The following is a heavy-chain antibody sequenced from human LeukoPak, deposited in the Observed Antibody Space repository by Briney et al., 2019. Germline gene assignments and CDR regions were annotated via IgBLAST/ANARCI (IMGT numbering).Heavy chain of an antibody. CDR1: GGSISSSNW. V-gene: IGHV4-4*02. CDR2: IYHSGST. J-gene: IGHJ4*02. CDR3: ARYRSAAGFDY. Sequence: SETLSLTCTVSGGSISSSNWWSWVRQPPGKGLEWIGEIYHSGSTNYNPSLKSRVTISVDTSKNQFSLKLSSVTAADTAVYYCARYRSAAGFDYWGQGTLVTVSS. D-gene: IGHD6-13*01.